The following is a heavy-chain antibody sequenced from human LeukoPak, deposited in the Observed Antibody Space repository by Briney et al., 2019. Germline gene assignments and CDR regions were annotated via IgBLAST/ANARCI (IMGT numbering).Heavy chain of an antibody. Sequence: PGGSLRLSCAASGFTFSSYGMHWVRQAPGKGLEWVAFIRYDGSNKYYADSVKGRFTISRDNSKNTLYLQMNSLRAEDTAVYYCAKAPWWELPWQPFDYWGQGTLVTVSS. CDR2: IRYDGSNK. V-gene: IGHV3-30*02. CDR1: GFTFSSYG. J-gene: IGHJ4*02. D-gene: IGHD1-26*01. CDR3: AKAPWWELPWQPFDY.